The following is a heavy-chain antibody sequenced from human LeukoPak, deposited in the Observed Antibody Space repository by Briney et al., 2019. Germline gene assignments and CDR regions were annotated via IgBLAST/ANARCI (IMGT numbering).Heavy chain of an antibody. CDR2: MNPNSGNT. CDR3: ARGTQFGYYYGMDV. Sequence: GASVKVSCKASGYTFTSYDINWVRQATGQGLEWMGWMNPNSGNTGYAQKFQGRVTMTRNTSISTAYMELGSLRSEDTAVYYCARGTQFGYYYGMDVWGQGTTVTVSS. J-gene: IGHJ6*02. D-gene: IGHD3-10*01. CDR1: GYTFTSYD. V-gene: IGHV1-8*01.